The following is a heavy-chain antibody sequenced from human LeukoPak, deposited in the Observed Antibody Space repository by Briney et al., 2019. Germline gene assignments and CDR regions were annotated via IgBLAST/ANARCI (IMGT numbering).Heavy chain of an antibody. V-gene: IGHV3-23*01. CDR3: AKVRDSATVTGRFDN. Sequence: GGSLRLSCAASGFTSSNYALSWVRQAPGKGLEWVSGISGGGGSTYYADSVKGRFTISRDKSKNTLYVQMDSLRAEDTAVYYCAKVRDSATVTGRFDNWGQGTMVTVSS. CDR1: GFTSSNYA. J-gene: IGHJ5*02. D-gene: IGHD4-17*01. CDR2: ISGGGGST.